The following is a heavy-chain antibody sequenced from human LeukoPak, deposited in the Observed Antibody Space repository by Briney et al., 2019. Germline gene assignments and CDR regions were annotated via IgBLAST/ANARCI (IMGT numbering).Heavy chain of an antibody. CDR3: ARDDGEGIDY. Sequence: SETLSLTCTVSGGSISNYYWSWIRQPPGKGLEWIGYIHSSRGTNYNPSLKSRVTISPDTSRNQLSLKLSSVTAADTAVYYCARDDGEGIDYWGQGTLVTVSS. CDR2: IHSSRGT. D-gene: IGHD3-10*01. V-gene: IGHV4-59*12. J-gene: IGHJ4*02. CDR1: GGSISNYY.